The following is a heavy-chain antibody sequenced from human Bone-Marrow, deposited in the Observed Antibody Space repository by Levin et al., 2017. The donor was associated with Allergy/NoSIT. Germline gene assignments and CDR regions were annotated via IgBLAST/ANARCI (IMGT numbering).Heavy chain of an antibody. Sequence: GESLKISCAASGFTFSTYEMNWVRQAPGKGLEWVSYISNSGSTISYADSVKGRFTISRDNAKNSLSLQMNSLRADDTAVYYCVRKYCSSASCLFDYWGQGTLVTVSS. CDR1: GFTFSTYE. CDR3: VRKYCSSASCLFDY. J-gene: IGHJ4*02. V-gene: IGHV3-48*03. CDR2: ISNSGSTI. D-gene: IGHD2-2*01.